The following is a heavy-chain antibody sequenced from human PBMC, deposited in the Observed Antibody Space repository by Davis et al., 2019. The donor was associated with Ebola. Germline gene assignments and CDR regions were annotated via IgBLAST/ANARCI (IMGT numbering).Heavy chain of an antibody. CDR2: INGGNGDT. J-gene: IGHJ6*02. Sequence: AASVKVSCKASGYIFTSYAMHWVRQAPGQRLEWMGWINGGNGDTKYSQKFRDRVTITRDKSTSTAYMELSSLRSEDTAVYYCARGRGHYDILTGYSGMDVWGQGTTVTVSS. CDR1: GYIFTSYA. V-gene: IGHV1-3*01. D-gene: IGHD3-9*01. CDR3: ARGRGHYDILTGYSGMDV.